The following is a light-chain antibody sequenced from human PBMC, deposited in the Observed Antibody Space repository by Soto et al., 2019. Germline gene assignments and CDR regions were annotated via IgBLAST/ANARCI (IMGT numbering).Light chain of an antibody. V-gene: IGLV2-8*01. Sequence: QSVLTQSPSASGSPGQSVTISCTGTSSDVGNYKYVSWYQQHPGKAPKLMIYEVSKRPSGVPDRFSGSKSGNTASLTVSGLQVEDEADYYCSSYAGSNLWVVGGGTKLTVL. CDR3: SSYAGSNLWV. CDR1: SSDVGNYKY. J-gene: IGLJ3*02. CDR2: EVS.